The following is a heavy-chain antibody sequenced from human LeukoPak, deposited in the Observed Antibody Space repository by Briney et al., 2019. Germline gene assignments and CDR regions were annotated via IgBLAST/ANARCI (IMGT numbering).Heavy chain of an antibody. D-gene: IGHD1-26*01. CDR3: ARDPREVYYYYYVAA. CDR2: ISSSGSTM. J-gene: IGHJ6*03. Sequence: GGSLRLSCAASGFTFSDYYMSWIRQAPGKGLEWVSYISSSGSTMYYADSVKGRFTISRDNAKNSLYLQMNSLRAEDTAVYYCARDPREVYYYYYVAAWCKGTTATVSS. CDR1: GFTFSDYY. V-gene: IGHV3-11*01.